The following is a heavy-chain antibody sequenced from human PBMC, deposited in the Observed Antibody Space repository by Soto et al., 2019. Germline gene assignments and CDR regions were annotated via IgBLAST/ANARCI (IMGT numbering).Heavy chain of an antibody. CDR2: FNPTSGAT. V-gene: IGHV1-46*01. J-gene: IGHJ4*02. CDR1: GYTFINYY. CDR3: ARSPDRYYFDF. Sequence: QVRLVQSGPEVKRPGSSVKVSCKASGYTFINYYIHLVRQAPGQALEWLGMFNPTSGATTSAQKFQARVTMTRGPSTHTVDLALSSLRSEDTDVYYCARSPDRYYFDFWGQGTLVTVSS.